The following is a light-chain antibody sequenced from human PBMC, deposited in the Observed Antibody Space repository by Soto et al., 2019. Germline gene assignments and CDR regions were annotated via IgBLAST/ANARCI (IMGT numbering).Light chain of an antibody. Sequence: QSVLTQPPSASETPGQRVTISCSGSNSNVGSQTVNWYQQFPGKAPKLLIHTTNQLPSGVPDRFSGSKSGTSASLAISGLQSEDEAEYFCAAWDGSLNGYVFGTGTQLPVL. J-gene: IGLJ1*01. CDR3: AAWDGSLNGYV. CDR1: NSNVGSQT. CDR2: TTN. V-gene: IGLV1-44*01.